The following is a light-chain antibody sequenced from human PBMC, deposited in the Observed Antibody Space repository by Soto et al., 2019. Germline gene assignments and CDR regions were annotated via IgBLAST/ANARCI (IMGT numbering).Light chain of an antibody. CDR1: QSISSY. CDR3: QQSYSTPMYT. V-gene: IGKV1-39*01. Sequence: DIQMTQSPSSLSASVGDRVTITCRASQSISSYLNWYQQKAAKAPKLLIYAASSLQSGVPSRFSGSGSGTDFTLTISSLQPEDFATYYCQQSYSTPMYTFGQGTKLEIK. CDR2: AAS. J-gene: IGKJ2*01.